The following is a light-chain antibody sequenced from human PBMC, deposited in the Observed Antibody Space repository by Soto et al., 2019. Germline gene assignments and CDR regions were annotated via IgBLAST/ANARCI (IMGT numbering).Light chain of an antibody. Sequence: DIQMTQSPSTLSASVGDRVTITCRASQSISSWLAWYQQKPGKAPKLLIYDASSLESGVPPRFSGSGSGTEFTLTISSLQPDDFATYDCQLYNSYGTFGQGTKVEIK. CDR3: QLYNSYGT. CDR1: QSISSW. J-gene: IGKJ1*01. CDR2: DAS. V-gene: IGKV1-5*01.